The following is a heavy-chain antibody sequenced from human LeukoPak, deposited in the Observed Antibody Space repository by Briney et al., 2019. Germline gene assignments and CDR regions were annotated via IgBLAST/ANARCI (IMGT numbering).Heavy chain of an antibody. CDR2: XXPNDGDT. V-gene: IGHV1-2*02. D-gene: IGHD2-2*01. Sequence: ASVTVSFKASGYTFTDYYMHWLRQAPGQGFEWXXXXXPNDGDTNYAQKFQGRVTMTRDTSISTAHMEVSRLRSDDTAVYYCARTNFLYCSSSTCLFDYWGQGTLVTVSS. CDR1: GYTFTDYY. J-gene: IGHJ4*02. CDR3: ARTNFLYCSSSTCLFDY.